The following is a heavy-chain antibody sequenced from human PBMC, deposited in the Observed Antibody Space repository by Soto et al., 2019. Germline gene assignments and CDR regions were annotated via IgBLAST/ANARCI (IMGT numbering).Heavy chain of an antibody. CDR3: ARAVGPFDY. CDR2: IWYDGSNK. D-gene: IGHD3-3*01. J-gene: IGHJ4*02. CDR1: GFSFGTYG. Sequence: QVQLVESGGGVVQPGRSLRLSCAASGFSFGTYGMHWVRKAPGKGLEWVAVIWYDGSNKYYADSVKGRFTISRDNSKNTLYLQMNSLRAEDTAVYYCARAVGPFDYWGQGTLVTVSS. V-gene: IGHV3-33*01.